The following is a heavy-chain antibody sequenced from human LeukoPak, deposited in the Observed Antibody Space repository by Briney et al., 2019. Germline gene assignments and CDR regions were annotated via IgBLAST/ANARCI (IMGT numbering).Heavy chain of an antibody. CDR2: ISSSSSYI. V-gene: IGHV3-21*01. D-gene: IGHD3-10*01. Sequence: GGSLRLSCAASGFTFSSYSMNWVRQAPGKGLEWVASISSSSSYIYYADSVKGRFTISRDNAKNSLYLQMTSLRAEDTAVYYCARVGYDGSGSPREAVRYYFDYWGQGTLVTVSS. J-gene: IGHJ4*02. CDR1: GFTFSSYS. CDR3: ARVGYDGSGSPREAVRYYFDY.